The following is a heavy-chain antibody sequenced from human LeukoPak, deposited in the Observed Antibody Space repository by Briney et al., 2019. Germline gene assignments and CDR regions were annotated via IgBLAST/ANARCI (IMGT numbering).Heavy chain of an antibody. CDR3: AGPRDYGGNQYYFDY. D-gene: IGHD4-23*01. Sequence: PSQTLSLTCAVSGGSISSGGYSWSWIRQPPGKGLEWIGYIYHSGSTYYNPSLKSRVTISVDRSKNQFSLQLNSVTPEDTAVYYCAGPRDYGGNQYYFDYWGQGTLVTVSS. V-gene: IGHV4-30-2*01. CDR2: IYHSGST. J-gene: IGHJ4*02. CDR1: GGSISSGGYS.